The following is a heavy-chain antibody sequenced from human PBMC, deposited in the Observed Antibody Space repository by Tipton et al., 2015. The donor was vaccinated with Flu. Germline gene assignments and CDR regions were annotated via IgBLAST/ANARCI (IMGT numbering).Heavy chain of an antibody. J-gene: IGHJ4*02. CDR2: IYYSGST. CDR1: GGSISSSSYY. D-gene: IGHD2-21*01. V-gene: IGHV4-39*07. CDR3: ARDYGGHIYY. Sequence: LRLSCTVSGGSISSSSYYWGWIRQPPGKGLEWIGSIYYSGSTYYNPSLKSRVTISVDTSKNQFSLKLSSVTAADTAVYYCARDYGGHIYYWGQGTLVTVSS.